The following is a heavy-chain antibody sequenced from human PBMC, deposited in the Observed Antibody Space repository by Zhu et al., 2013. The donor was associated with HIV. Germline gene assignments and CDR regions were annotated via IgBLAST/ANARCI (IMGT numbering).Heavy chain of an antibody. CDR1: IHLTELS. J-gene: IGHJ5*02. D-gene: IGHD3-16*01. CDR2: FDIEQGET. V-gene: IGHV1-24*01. Sequence: QVQLVQSGAEVRKPGASVRLSCKGFRIHLTELSMHWVRQAPGRGLEWVGGFDIEQGETIYAQKFQDRVTLTEDTSTDTAFMELTSLRSEDTAVYYCATGPTYSVSPAWGQGALVTVSS. CDR3: ATGPTYSVSPA.